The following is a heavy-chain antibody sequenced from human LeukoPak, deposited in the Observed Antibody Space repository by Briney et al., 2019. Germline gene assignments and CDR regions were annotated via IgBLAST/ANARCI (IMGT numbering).Heavy chain of an antibody. D-gene: IGHD6-6*01. J-gene: IGHJ4*02. Sequence: SQTLSLTCTVSGGSISSGSYYWSWIRQPAGKGLEWIGRIYTSGSTNYNPSLKSRVTISVDTSKNQFSLKLSSVTAADTAVYYCARGSLAARLNLWVDYWGQGTLVTASS. CDR2: IYTSGST. V-gene: IGHV4-61*02. CDR3: ARGSLAARLNLWVDY. CDR1: GGSISSGSYY.